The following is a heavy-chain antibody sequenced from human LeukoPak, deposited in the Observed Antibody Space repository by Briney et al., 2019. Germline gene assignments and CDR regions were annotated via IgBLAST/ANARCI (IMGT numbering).Heavy chain of an antibody. J-gene: IGHJ5*02. CDR2: IYYSGSP. CDR3: ARDRVRGVITYAGFDP. CDR1: GGSISSGGYY. D-gene: IGHD3-10*01. V-gene: IGHV4-31*03. Sequence: SQTLSLTCTVSGGSISSGGYYWSWIRQHPGKGLEWLGYIYYSGSPYYNPSLNSRVTISIDTSKNQLSLKLSSVTAADTAVYYCARDRVRGVITYAGFDPWGQGTLVTVSS.